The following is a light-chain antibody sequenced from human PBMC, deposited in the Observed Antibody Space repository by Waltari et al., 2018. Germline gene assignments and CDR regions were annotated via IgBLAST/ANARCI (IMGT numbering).Light chain of an antibody. J-gene: IGKJ4*01. V-gene: IGKV2-29*02. CDR1: ILLPGAGNTF. Sequence: ILLPGAGNTFLFWYMRRPRQSPHLLIYAVSSRLSGVPDRFSGSGCGTDFSLKISRVEAEDTGVYYCMQGVHLPLTFGGGTKVEI. CDR2: AVS. CDR3: MQGVHLPLT.